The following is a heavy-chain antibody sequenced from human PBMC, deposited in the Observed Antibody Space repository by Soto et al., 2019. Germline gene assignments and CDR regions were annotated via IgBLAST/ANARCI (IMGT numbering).Heavy chain of an antibody. CDR3: ARTLQDYGMDV. Sequence: SETLSLTCTVSRGSISSGDWHWTWIRQPPGKGLEWIGYIYYSGSTYYNASLKSRVTMSVDTSKNQFSLKLSSVTAVDTAVYYCARTLQDYGMDVWGQGTTVTVSS. CDR2: IYYSGST. CDR1: RGSISSGDW. J-gene: IGHJ6*02. V-gene: IGHV4-61*08.